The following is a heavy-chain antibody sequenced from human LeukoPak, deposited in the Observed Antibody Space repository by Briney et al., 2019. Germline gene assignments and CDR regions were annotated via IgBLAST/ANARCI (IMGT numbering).Heavy chain of an antibody. CDR3: ARHDYGDYAGFDY. CDR2: INHSGST. Sequence: SETLSLTCTVSGGSISSSSYYWGWIRQPPGKGLEWIGEINHSGSTNYNPSLKSRVTISVDTSKNQFSLKLSSVTAADTAVYYCARHDYGDYAGFDYWGQGTLVTVSS. D-gene: IGHD4-17*01. CDR1: GGSISSSSYY. V-gene: IGHV4-39*01. J-gene: IGHJ4*02.